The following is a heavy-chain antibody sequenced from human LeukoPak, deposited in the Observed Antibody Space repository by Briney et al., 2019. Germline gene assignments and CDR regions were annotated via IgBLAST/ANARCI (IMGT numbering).Heavy chain of an antibody. J-gene: IGHJ4*02. Sequence: ASVKVSCKASGYTFTGYYMHWVRQAPGQGLEWMGWINPNSGGTNYAQKFQGRVTMTRDTSISTAYMELSRLRSDDTAVYCCARDKGYSYGLDYWGQGTLVTVSS. CDR3: ARDKGYSYGLDY. CDR2: INPNSGGT. V-gene: IGHV1-2*02. D-gene: IGHD5-18*01. CDR1: GYTFTGYY.